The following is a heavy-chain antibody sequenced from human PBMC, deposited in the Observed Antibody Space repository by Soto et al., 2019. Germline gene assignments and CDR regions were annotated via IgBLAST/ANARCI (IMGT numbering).Heavy chain of an antibody. D-gene: IGHD3-10*01. V-gene: IGHV6-1*01. CDR3: ARGLGGSGSYYYYYYYMDV. CDR2: TYHRSKWYN. J-gene: IGHJ6*03. CDR1: GDSVSSNSAA. Sequence: SQTLSLTCAISGDSVSSNSAAWNWIRQSPSRGLEWLGRTYHRSKWYNDYAVSVKSRITINPDTSKNQFSLQLNSVTPEDTAVYYCARGLGGSGSYYYYYYYMDVWGKGTTVTVSS.